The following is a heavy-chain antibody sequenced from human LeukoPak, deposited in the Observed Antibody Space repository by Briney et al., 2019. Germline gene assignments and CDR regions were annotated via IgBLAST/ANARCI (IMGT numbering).Heavy chain of an antibody. J-gene: IGHJ4*02. V-gene: IGHV1-69*13. CDR3: ASHRKQWLAPLDY. CDR1: GGTFSSYA. Sequence: GASVKVSCKASGGTFSSYAISWVRQAPRQGLEWMGGIIPIFGTANYAQKFQGRVTITADESTSTAYMELSSLRSEDTAVYYCASHRKQWLAPLDYWGQGTLVTVSS. CDR2: IIPIFGTA. D-gene: IGHD6-19*01.